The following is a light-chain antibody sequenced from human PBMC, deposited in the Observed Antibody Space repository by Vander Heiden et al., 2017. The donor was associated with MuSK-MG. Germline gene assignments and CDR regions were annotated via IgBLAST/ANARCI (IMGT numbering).Light chain of an antibody. CDR2: DVT. CDR3: SSYGSGTTYWL. Sequence: QSALTQPASVSGSPGQSITISCTGTTSDVGGYDYVSWYLQRPGEAPKRLIYDVTSRPSGVSNRFSGSKSGSTASLTISGLQAEDEADYYCSSYGSGTTYWLFGGGTKVTVL. V-gene: IGLV2-14*03. J-gene: IGLJ3*02. CDR1: TSDVGGYDY.